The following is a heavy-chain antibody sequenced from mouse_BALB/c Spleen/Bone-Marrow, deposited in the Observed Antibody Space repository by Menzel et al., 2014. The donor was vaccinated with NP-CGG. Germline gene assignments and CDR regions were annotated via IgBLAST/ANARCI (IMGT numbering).Heavy chain of an antibody. V-gene: IGHV1-54*01. D-gene: IGHD1-1*01. CDR3: ARGTTVYYFDY. CDR1: GYAFTNYL. CDR2: IYPGSGGT. Sequence: QVQLQQSGAELVRPGTSVKVSCKASGYAFTNYLIEWVKQRPGQGLEWIGVIYPGSGGTNYNEKFRDKATLTADKSSSTAYMQPSSLTSDDSAVYFCARGTTVYYFDYWGQGTTLTVSS. J-gene: IGHJ2*01.